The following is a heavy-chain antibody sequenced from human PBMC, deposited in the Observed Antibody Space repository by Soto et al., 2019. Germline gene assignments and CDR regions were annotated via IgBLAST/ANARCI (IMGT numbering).Heavy chain of an antibody. J-gene: IGHJ6*02. Sequence: PGGSLRLSCEASGVSFSSYSIHWVRQAPGKGLEWVSLITYDGGNKYYADSVKGRFTISRDNSEKKVFLEMNSLRVEDTAVYYFQSEDYWYGMDGCGQGTTVTVSS. V-gene: IGHV3-30*03. CDR3: QSEDYWYGMDG. CDR2: ITYDGGNK. CDR1: GVSFSSYS. D-gene: IGHD2-15*01.